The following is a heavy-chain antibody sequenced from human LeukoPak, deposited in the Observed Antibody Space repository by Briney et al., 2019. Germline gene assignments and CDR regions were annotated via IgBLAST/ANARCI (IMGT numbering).Heavy chain of an antibody. CDR1: GFTFSNYA. V-gene: IGHV3-23*01. J-gene: IGHJ5*01. Sequence: PGGSLRLSCAASGFTFSNYAMSWVRQAPGKGLEWVSSLSDNGGSPYYADSVKGRFTISRDNSKNTLYLHMNSLRVEDTAVYYCANVPETYSSRWFDSWGQGTLVTVSS. CDR3: ANVPETYSSRWFDS. D-gene: IGHD2-21*01. CDR2: LSDNGGSP.